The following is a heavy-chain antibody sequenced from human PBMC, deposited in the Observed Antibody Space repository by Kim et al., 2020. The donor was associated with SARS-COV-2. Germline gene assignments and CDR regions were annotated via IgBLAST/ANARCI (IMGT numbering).Heavy chain of an antibody. V-gene: IGHV3-21*01. J-gene: IGHJ6*03. CDR3: ARSDFYDSSGYYPLSYYYYYMDV. Sequence: GGSLRLSCAASGLTFSSYSMNWVRQAPGKGLEWVSSISSSSSYIYYADSVKGRFTISRDNAKNSLYLQMNSLRAEDTAVYYCARSDFYDSSGYYPLSYYYYYMDVWGKGTTVTVSS. D-gene: IGHD3-22*01. CDR2: ISSSSSYI. CDR1: GLTFSSYS.